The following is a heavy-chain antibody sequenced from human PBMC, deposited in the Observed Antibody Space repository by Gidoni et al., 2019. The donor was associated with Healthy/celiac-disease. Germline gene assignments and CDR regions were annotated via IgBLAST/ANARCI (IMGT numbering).Heavy chain of an antibody. CDR2: TSYDGSNK. J-gene: IGHJ6*02. Sequence: QVQLVESGGGVVQPGMVLRLSCSASGFTCRSYGWHWVRQAPGKGLAGVAVTSYDGSNKYYADSGKGRFTISRDNSKNTMYLQMNSLRDEDTAVYYCAKDHRFRLITLPKYGMDVWGQGTTVTVSS. CDR3: AKDHRFRLITLPKYGMDV. V-gene: IGHV3-30*18. D-gene: IGHD3-10*01. CDR1: GFTCRSYG.